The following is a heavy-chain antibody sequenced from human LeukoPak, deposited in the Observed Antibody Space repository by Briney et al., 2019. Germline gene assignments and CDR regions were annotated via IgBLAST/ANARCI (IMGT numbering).Heavy chain of an antibody. CDR3: ARVRFSIGTARGDAFDI. Sequence: ASVKVSCKASGGTFSSYAISWVRQAPGQGLEWMGGIIPIFGTANYAQKFQGRVTITADESTSTAYMELSSLRSEDTAVYYCARVRFSIGTARGDAFDIWSQGTMVTVSS. CDR1: GGTFSSYA. CDR2: IIPIFGTA. V-gene: IGHV1-69*13. J-gene: IGHJ3*02. D-gene: IGHD5-18*01.